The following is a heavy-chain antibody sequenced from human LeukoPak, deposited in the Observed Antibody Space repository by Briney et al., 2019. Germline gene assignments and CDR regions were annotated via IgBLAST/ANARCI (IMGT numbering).Heavy chain of an antibody. CDR3: ARGGIAASGASDI. CDR1: GYTFTRFC. D-gene: IGHD6-13*01. J-gene: IGHJ3*02. V-gene: IGHV1-46*01. CDR2: INPSGGRT. Sequence: ASVKVSCKASGYTFTRFCMHWVRQAPGQGLEWMGIINPSGGRTSYAQKFQGRVTMTRDTSTSTVYMELSSLGSEDTAVYYCARGGIAASGASDIWGQGTMVTVSS.